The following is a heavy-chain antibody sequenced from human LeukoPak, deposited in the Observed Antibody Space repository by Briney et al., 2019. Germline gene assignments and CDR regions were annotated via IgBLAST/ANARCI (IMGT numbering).Heavy chain of an antibody. Sequence: GGSLRLSCAASGFTFDDYAMHWIRQAPGKGLEWVSGINWNGGKIGYADSVKGRFAISRDSAKSSLYLQMNTLRAEDMAFYYCAKALSSSFTGSSWEYWGQGTLVTVSS. J-gene: IGHJ4*02. CDR3: AKALSSSFTGSSWEY. CDR1: GFTFDDYA. CDR2: INWNGGKI. V-gene: IGHV3-9*03. D-gene: IGHD6-6*01.